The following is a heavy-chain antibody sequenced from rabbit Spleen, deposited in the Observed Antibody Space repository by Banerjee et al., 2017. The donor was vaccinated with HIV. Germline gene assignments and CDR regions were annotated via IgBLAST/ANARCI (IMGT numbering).Heavy chain of an antibody. J-gene: IGHJ6*01. V-gene: IGHV1S40*01. CDR2: IYTGDGNT. D-gene: IGHD8-1*01. CDR3: ARDAGTSFSTYGMDL. Sequence: QSLEESGGDLAKPGASLPLPCTPSGIDFSTNAMGWARQAPGKGPEWIACIYTGDGNTYYASWAKGRFTISKASSTVTLQMTSLTVADTATYFCARDAGTSFSTYGMDLWGPGTLVTVS. CDR1: GIDFSTNA.